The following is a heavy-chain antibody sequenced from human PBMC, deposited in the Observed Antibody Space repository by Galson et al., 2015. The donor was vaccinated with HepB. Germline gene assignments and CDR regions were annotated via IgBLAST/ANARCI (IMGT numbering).Heavy chain of an antibody. D-gene: IGHD1-1*01. CDR1: GGSISSSSYY. CDR3: ARIRLDYWYFDL. V-gene: IGHV4-39*07. Sequence: SETLSLTCTVSGGSISSSSYYWGWIRQPPGKGLEWIGSIYYSGSTYYNPSLKSRVTISVDTSKNQFSLKLSSVTAADTAVYYCARIRLDYWYFDLWGRGTLVTVSS. CDR2: IYYSGST. J-gene: IGHJ2*01.